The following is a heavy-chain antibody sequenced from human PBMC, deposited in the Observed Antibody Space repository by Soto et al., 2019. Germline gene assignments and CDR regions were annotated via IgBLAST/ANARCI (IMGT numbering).Heavy chain of an antibody. CDR1: GGSISSSSYY. Sequence: SETLSLTCTVSGGSISSSSYYWGWIRQPPGKGLEWIGSIYYSGSTYYNPSLKSRVTISVDTSKNQFSLKLSSETAADTAVYYCARHPLIAEEGAFAYGMDVWGQGTTVTV. CDR2: IYYSGST. J-gene: IGHJ6*02. D-gene: IGHD6-13*01. CDR3: ARHPLIAEEGAFAYGMDV. V-gene: IGHV4-39*01.